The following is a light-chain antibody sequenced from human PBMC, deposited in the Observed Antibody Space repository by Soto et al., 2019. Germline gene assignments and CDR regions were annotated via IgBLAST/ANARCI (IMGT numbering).Light chain of an antibody. J-gene: IGKJ4*01. CDR3: LQNFAYPLT. V-gene: IGKV1-17*03. CDR2: AAS. CDR1: QGVNNY. Sequence: DIQMTQSPSAMSASVGDTVTITCRASQGVNNYLAWFQQKPGKVPQRLIYAASSLQSGVPSRFSGSGSGTEFTPTIKSLQPEDFDTYYCLQNFAYPLTLGGGTKVDIK.